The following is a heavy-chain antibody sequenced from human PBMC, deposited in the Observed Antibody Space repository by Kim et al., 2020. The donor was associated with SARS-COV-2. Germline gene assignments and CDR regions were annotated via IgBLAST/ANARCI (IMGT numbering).Heavy chain of an antibody. CDR1: GYTFTSYA. Sequence: ASVKVSCKASGYTFTSYAMNWVRQAPGQGLEWMGWINTNTGNPTYARGFTGRFVFSLDTSVSTAYLQISSLKAEDTAVYYFARDPGVSTIFGVVIRNPNYFGMDVWGQGTTVTVSS. V-gene: IGHV7-4-1*02. J-gene: IGHJ6*02. CDR3: ARDPGVSTIFGVVIRNPNYFGMDV. D-gene: IGHD3-3*01. CDR2: INTNTGNP.